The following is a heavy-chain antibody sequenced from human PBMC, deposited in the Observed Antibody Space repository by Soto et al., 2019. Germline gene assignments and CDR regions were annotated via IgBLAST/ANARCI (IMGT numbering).Heavy chain of an antibody. Sequence: GESLKISCNGSGYSFTTYCIGLVRLKPGKGLEWMGIIYPGDSETRYSPTFQGQVTISADKSISTAFLQWSSLRASDTAMYYCARLYYYDSSGYYTSPFDYWGQGTLVTVSS. CDR3: ARLYYYDSSGYYTSPFDY. CDR1: GYSFTTYC. V-gene: IGHV5-51*01. CDR2: IYPGDSET. J-gene: IGHJ4*02. D-gene: IGHD3-22*01.